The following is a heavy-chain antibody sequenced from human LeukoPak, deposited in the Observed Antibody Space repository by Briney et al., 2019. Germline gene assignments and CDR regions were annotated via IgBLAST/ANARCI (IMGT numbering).Heavy chain of an antibody. CDR2: IYYSGST. CDR1: GGSISSSSYF. D-gene: IGHD4-17*01. Sequence: PSETLSLTCTVSGGSISSSSYFWGWIRQPPGKGLEWIGRIYYSGSTYYNPSLKSRVTISVDTSKNQFSLKLSSVTAADTAVYYCASATVTNAGDAFDIWGQGTMVTVSS. V-gene: IGHV4-39*07. J-gene: IGHJ3*02. CDR3: ASATVTNAGDAFDI.